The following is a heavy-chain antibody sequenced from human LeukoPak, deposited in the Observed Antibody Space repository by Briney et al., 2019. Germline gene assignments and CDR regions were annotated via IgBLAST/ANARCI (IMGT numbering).Heavy chain of an antibody. Sequence: QSGGSLRLSCAASGFTFSSYWMHWVRQAPGKGLVWVSRINSDGSSTSYADSVKGRFTISRDNAKNTLYLQMNSLRAEDTAVYYCAKALPYGDYNRFDYWGQGTLVTVSS. CDR3: AKALPYGDYNRFDY. CDR2: INSDGSST. V-gene: IGHV3-74*01. D-gene: IGHD4-17*01. J-gene: IGHJ4*02. CDR1: GFTFSSYW.